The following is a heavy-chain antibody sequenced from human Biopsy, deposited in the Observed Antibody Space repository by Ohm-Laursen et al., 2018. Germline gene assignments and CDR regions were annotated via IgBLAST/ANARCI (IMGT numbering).Heavy chain of an antibody. CDR1: GGPSTNYA. D-gene: IGHD3-9*01. CDR3: ATKLTGYFHH. J-gene: IGHJ1*01. CDR2: NIPILGTG. Sequence: SVKVSCKASGGPSTNYAFSWVRQAPGQGLEWLGGNIPILGTGNYAQKFQGRVTVAADTSTSTATMELRSLRSDDTAVYYCATKLTGYFHHWGQGTLVTVSS. V-gene: IGHV1-69*06.